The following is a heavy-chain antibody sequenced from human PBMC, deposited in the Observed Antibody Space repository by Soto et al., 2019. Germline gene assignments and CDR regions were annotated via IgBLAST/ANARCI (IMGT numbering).Heavy chain of an antibody. CDR1: GFTFSSYW. D-gene: IGHD5-12*01. Sequence: GGSLRLSCAASGFTFSSYWMSWVRQAPGKGLEWVANIKQDGSEKYYVDSVKGRFTISRDNAKNSLYLQMNSLRAEDTAVYYCAAGVVATNHWAHDAFDIWGQGTMVTVSS. V-gene: IGHV3-7*05. CDR3: AAGVVATNHWAHDAFDI. CDR2: IKQDGSEK. J-gene: IGHJ3*02.